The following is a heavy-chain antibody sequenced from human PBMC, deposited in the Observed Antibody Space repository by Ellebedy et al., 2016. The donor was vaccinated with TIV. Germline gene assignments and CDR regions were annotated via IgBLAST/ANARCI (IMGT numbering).Heavy chain of an antibody. V-gene: IGHV3-66*01. Sequence: GGSLRLSCTVSGFTVNSNYMSWVRKAPGKGLEWVSAISVGGSPYYADSVKCRFNISRDNSRNPLYLQMNSLRAEDTAVYYCAGETFNDVDLKVWGVFDIWGQGTMVAVSS. CDR1: GFTVNSNY. CDR3: AGETFNDVDLKVWGVFDI. J-gene: IGHJ3*02. D-gene: IGHD1-1*01. CDR2: ISVGGSP.